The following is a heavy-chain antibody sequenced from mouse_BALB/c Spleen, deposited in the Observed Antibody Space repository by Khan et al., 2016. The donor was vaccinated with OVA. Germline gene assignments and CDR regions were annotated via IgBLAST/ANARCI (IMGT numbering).Heavy chain of an antibody. V-gene: IGHV9-3-1*01. CDR1: GYTFTNYG. CDR3: ARVGYSGTMDY. Sequence: QIQLVQSGPELKKPGETVKISCKASGYTFTNYGMNWVKQAPGKGLKWMGFIHTYTGEPTYADDFKGRFAFSLETSVSTAYLQINNLKNEDTSTYFCARVGYSGTMDYWGQGTSVTVSS. D-gene: IGHD2-14*01. CDR2: IHTYTGEP. J-gene: IGHJ4*01.